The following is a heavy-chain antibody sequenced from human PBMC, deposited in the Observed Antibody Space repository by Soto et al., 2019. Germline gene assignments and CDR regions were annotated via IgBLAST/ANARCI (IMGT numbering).Heavy chain of an antibody. CDR1: GVSMRNSY. V-gene: IGHV4-4*07. CDR2: ISTSGNT. J-gene: IGHJ5*02. Sequence: LSLTCSVSGVSMRNSYWTWIRQSAGKGLEWIGRISTSGNTNYNPSLNSRLTMSVDTSKNQVSLKLTSVTAADTAVYYCARGGGVPALGDPWGQGALVTVSS. D-gene: IGHD3-16*01. CDR3: ARGGGVPALGDP.